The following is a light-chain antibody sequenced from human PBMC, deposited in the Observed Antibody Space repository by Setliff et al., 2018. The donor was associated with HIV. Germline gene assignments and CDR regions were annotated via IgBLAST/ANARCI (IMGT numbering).Light chain of an antibody. V-gene: IGLV1-40*01. J-gene: IGLJ1*01. CDR2: DTN. CDR3: QSYGSRLNGHV. CDR1: SSNVGTGFG. Sequence: QSVLTQPPSVSGAPGQRVTIYCSGSSSNVGTGFGVQWYQQFPGAAPKLLIHDTNSRPSEVPVRFSGSKSGASASLAINGLEAEDEADYYCQSYGSRLNGHVFGTGTKVTVL.